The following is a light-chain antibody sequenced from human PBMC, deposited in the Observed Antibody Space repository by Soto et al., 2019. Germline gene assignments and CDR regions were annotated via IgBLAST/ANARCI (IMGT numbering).Light chain of an antibody. J-gene: IGKJ1*01. V-gene: IGKV3-20*01. CDR2: DAS. CDR1: QSVSSY. Sequence: IVLTQSPATLSLSPGERATLFCRASQSVSSYFAWYQQKPGQAPNLLIYDASNRATGIPARFSGSGSGTDFTLTISRLEPEDFAVYYCQQYGSSPRTFGQGTKVDIK. CDR3: QQYGSSPRT.